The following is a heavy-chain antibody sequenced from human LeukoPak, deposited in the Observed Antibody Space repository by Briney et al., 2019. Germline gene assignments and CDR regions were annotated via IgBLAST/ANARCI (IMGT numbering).Heavy chain of an antibody. V-gene: IGHV3-53*05. D-gene: IGHD3-3*01. J-gene: IGHJ4*02. CDR1: GFTVSDNY. CDR2: IYSGGTT. Sequence: GGSLRLSCAASGFTVSDNYMSWVRQAPGKGLEWVSIIYSGGTTYYADSVKGRFTISRDISKNTFYLQMNSLRSDDTAVYYCARDSPAPKYYDFWSGYYPVSRPAHLSPTTNFDYWGQGTLVTVSS. CDR3: ARDSPAPKYYDFWSGYYPVSRPAHLSPTTNFDY.